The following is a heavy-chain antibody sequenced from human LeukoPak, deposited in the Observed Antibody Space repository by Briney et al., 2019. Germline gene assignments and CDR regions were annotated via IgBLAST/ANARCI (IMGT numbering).Heavy chain of an antibody. V-gene: IGHV3-30-3*01. Sequence: ETGGSLRLSCAASGITFNRYDMSWVRQAPGKGLEWVAVISYDGSNKYYADSVKGRFTISRDNSKNTLYLQMNSLRAEDTAVYYCARDKDGWSIESAFDIWGQGTMVTVSS. D-gene: IGHD2-8*02. CDR3: ARDKDGWSIESAFDI. CDR2: ISYDGSNK. J-gene: IGHJ3*02. CDR1: GITFNRYD.